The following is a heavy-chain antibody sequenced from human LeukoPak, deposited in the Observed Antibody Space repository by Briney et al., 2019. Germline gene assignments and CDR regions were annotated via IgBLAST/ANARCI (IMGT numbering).Heavy chain of an antibody. D-gene: IGHD1-26*01. CDR2: IKQDGSEK. J-gene: IGHJ4*02. CDR3: ARQRAGSYGY. CDR1: GFTFSSYW. V-gene: IGHV3-7*01. Sequence: GGSLRLSCAASGFTFSSYWVTWVRQAPGKGLEWVANIKQDGSEKYYVDSVKGRFTISRDNAKDSLYLQMNSLRAEDTAVYYCARQRAGSYGYWGQGTLVTVSS.